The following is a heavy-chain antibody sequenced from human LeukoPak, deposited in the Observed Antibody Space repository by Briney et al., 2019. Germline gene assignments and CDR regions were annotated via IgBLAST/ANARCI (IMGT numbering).Heavy chain of an antibody. CDR2: INSDGTTK. D-gene: IGHD3/OR15-3a*01. CDR3: ASDPYLANFWTGYPHY. J-gene: IGHJ4*02. Sequence: GFLGLSFAGSGFRLSNSWMELGRQGSGEGLVLVSRINSDGTTKYYADSVKGRFTISRDNAKNTLFLQMNSLRPEDTALYYCASDPYLANFWTGYPHYWGQGTLVTVSS. CDR1: GFRLSNSW. V-gene: IGHV3-74*01.